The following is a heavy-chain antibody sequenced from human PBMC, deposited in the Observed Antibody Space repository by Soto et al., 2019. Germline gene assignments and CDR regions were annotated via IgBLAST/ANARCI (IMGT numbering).Heavy chain of an antibody. CDR2: ISSSSSYI. J-gene: IGHJ3*02. CDR1: GFTFSSYS. V-gene: IGHV3-21*01. CDR3: ARGITGTARGAFDI. D-gene: IGHD1-20*01. Sequence: GGSLRLSCAASGFTFSSYSMNWVRQAPGKGLEWVSSISSSSSYIYYADSVKGRFTISRDNAKNSLYLQMNSLRAEDTAVYYCARGITGTARGAFDIWGQGTMVTVSS.